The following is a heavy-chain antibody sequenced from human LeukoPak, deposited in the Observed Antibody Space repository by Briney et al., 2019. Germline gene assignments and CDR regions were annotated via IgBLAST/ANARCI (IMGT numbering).Heavy chain of an antibody. CDR3: ARLTGPQRLLLPFWFDS. V-gene: IGHV3-7*01. CDR1: GFTFSSYW. J-gene: IGHJ5*01. CDR2: IKQDGSEK. Sequence: GGSLRLSCAASGFTFSSYWMNWVRQAPGKGLEWVANIKQDGSEKYYVDSVKGRFTISRDNAKNSLYLQMNSLTADDTAVYYCARLTGPQRLLLPFWFDSWGQGTLVTVSS. D-gene: IGHD3-22*01.